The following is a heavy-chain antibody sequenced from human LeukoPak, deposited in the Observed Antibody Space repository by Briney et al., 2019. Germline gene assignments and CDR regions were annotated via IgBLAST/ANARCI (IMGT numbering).Heavy chain of an antibody. V-gene: IGHV4-34*01. D-gene: IGHD3-22*01. CDR2: INHSGST. CDR1: GFTFDDYA. J-gene: IGHJ6*03. Sequence: KPGGSLRLSCAASGFTFDDYAMHWVRQAPGKGLEWIGEINHSGSTNYNPSLKSRVTISVDTSKNQFSLKLSSVTAADTAVYYCARGYYDSSGYYYYYYYMDVWGKGTTVTVSS. CDR3: ARGYYDSSGYYYYYYYMDV.